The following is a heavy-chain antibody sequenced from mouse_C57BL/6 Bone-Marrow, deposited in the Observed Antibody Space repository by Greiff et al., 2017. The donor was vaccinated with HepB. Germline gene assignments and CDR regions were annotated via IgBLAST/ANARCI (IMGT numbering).Heavy chain of an antibody. J-gene: IGHJ1*03. CDR1: GYTFTDYY. V-gene: IGHV1-26*01. Sequence: VQLQQSGPELVKPGASVKISCKASGYTFTDYYMNWVKQSHGKSLEWIGDINPNNGGTSYNQKFKGKATLTVDKSSSTAYMELRSLTSEDSAVYYCARYLLCPWYFDVWGTGTTVTVSS. CDR3: ARYLLCPWYFDV. CDR2: INPNNGGT. D-gene: IGHD2-1*01.